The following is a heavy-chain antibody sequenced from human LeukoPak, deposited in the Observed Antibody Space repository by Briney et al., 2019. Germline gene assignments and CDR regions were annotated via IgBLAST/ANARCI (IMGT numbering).Heavy chain of an antibody. V-gene: IGHV1-46*01. D-gene: IGHD3-10*01. CDR3: ATWIRGAPGLSYGMDV. CDR2: INPNGGSQ. Sequence: GASVKVSCKASGYTFTNYYMHWVRQAPGQGLEWMGVINPNGGSQTNTQKFQGRVTVTRDTSTTTVYMELSSLRSDDTAVYYCATWIRGAPGLSYGMDVWGQGTTVIVSS. J-gene: IGHJ6*02. CDR1: GYTFTNYY.